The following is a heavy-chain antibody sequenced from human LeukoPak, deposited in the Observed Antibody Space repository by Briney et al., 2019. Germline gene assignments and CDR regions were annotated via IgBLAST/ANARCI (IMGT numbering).Heavy chain of an antibody. CDR1: GGSISTYY. CDR3: ARLLSGSTTWHIDY. D-gene: IGHD2-2*01. V-gene: IGHV4-59*08. J-gene: IGHJ4*02. Sequence: SETLSLTCTVSGGSISTYYWSWIRQPPGKGLEWIGYVYHSGSTNYNPSLKSRVTISVDTSKNQFSLNLSSVTAADTAVYYCARLLSGSTTWHIDYWGQGTLVTVST. CDR2: VYHSGST.